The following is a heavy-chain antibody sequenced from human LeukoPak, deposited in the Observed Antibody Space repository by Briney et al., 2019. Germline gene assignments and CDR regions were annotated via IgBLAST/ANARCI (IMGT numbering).Heavy chain of an antibody. J-gene: IGHJ4*02. V-gene: IGHV4-31*03. CDR2: IYYSGST. D-gene: IGHD3-22*01. CDR3: ARALDSSFDY. CDR1: GGSISSGGYS. Sequence: SETLSLTCTVSGGSISSGGYSWSWIRQHPGKGLEWIGYIYYSGSTYYNPSLKSRVTISVDTSKNQFSLKLSSVTAADTAVYYCARALDSSFDYWGQGTLVTVSS.